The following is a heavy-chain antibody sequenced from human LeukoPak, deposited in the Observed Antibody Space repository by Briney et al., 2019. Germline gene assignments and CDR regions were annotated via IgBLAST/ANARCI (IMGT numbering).Heavy chain of an antibody. J-gene: IGHJ4*02. CDR1: GGTFSSYT. V-gene: IGHV1-69*02. CDR2: IIPILGIA. CDR3: ASDPAGQYFDY. Sequence: ASVKVSCKASGGTFSSYTISWVRQAPGQGLEWMGRIIPILGIANYAQKFQGRVTITADKSTSTAYMELSSLRSEDTAVYYCASDPAGQYFDYWGQGTLVTVSS.